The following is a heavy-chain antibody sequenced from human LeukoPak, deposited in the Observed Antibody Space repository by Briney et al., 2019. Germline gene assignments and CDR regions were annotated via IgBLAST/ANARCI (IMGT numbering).Heavy chain of an antibody. V-gene: IGHV4-59*02. CDR2: KYYSGNT. CDR3: ARGEGGYYSHWHFDL. Sequence: ASETLSLTCNVSGGFVSTYYWSWIRQSPGKGLEWIGYKYYSGNTNYSPSLQSRVTISVDTSTNQVFLQLTSVTAADTAVYYCARGEGGYYSHWHFDLWGRGILVSVPS. CDR1: GGFVSTYY. J-gene: IGHJ2*01. D-gene: IGHD2-15*01.